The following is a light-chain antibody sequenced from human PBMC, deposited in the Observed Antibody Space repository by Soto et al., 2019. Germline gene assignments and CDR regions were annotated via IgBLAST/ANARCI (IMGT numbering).Light chain of an antibody. Sequence: QSALTQPASLSGSPGQSITISCTGTRIDVGGYNYVSWYQQHPGKAPKLMIYDVSNRPSGVSNRFSGSKSGNTASLTISGLQDEDEADYYCSSYTSSSTVVFGGGTKLTVL. V-gene: IGLV2-14*01. CDR2: DVS. J-gene: IGLJ2*01. CDR1: RIDVGGYNY. CDR3: SSYTSSSTVV.